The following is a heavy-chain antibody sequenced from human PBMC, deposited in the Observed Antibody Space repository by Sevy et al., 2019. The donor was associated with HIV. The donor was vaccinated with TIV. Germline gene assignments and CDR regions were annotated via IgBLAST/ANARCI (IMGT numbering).Heavy chain of an antibody. D-gene: IGHD2-21*01. CDR1: GFSFSSYG. CDR2: IQYDGSNK. Sequence: GGSLRLSCAASGFSFSSYGMHWVRQAPGKGLEWMSYIQYDGSNKDYADSVKDRFTISRDNSKNTLYLQMNSLRVEDTAVFYCVKEGGGEGGDHWGLGTLVTVSS. V-gene: IGHV3-30*02. J-gene: IGHJ4*02. CDR3: VKEGGGEGGDH.